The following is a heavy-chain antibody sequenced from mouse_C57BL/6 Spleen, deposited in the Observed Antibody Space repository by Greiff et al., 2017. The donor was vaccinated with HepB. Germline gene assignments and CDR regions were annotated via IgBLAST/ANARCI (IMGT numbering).Heavy chain of an antibody. J-gene: IGHJ4*01. Sequence: VQRVASGAELVKPGASVKMSCKASGYTFTTYPIEWMKQNHGKSLEWIGNFHPYNDDTKYNEKFKGKATLTVEKSSSTVYLELSRLTSDDSAVYYCARRDYDYDGAMDYWGQGTSVTVSS. V-gene: IGHV1-47*01. CDR2: FHPYNDDT. CDR1: GYTFTTYP. D-gene: IGHD2-4*01. CDR3: ARRDYDYDGAMDY.